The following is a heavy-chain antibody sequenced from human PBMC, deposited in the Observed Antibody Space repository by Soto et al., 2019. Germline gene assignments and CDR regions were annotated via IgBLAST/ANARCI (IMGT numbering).Heavy chain of an antibody. Sequence: QVQLQESGPGLVKPSQTLSLTCTVSGGSISSGGYYWSWIRQHTGKGLEWIGYIYYSGSTYYNPSLESRVTISVDTSKNQFSLKLRSVTAADTAVYYCARDLSGYSGYDLGYMDVWGKGTTVTVSS. D-gene: IGHD5-12*01. CDR2: IYYSGST. CDR1: GGSISSGGYY. CDR3: ARDLSGYSGYDLGYMDV. J-gene: IGHJ6*03. V-gene: IGHV4-31*03.